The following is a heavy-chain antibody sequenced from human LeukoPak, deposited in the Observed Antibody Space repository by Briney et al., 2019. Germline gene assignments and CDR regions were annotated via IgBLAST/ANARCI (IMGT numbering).Heavy chain of an antibody. D-gene: IGHD1-1*01. CDR2: ISQDGTTT. CDR1: GFTFSSYW. V-gene: IGHV3-74*01. Sequence: PGGSLRLSCAVSGFTFSSYWMHWVRQAPGKGLVWVSVISQDGTTTSYADSVKGRFTISRDNAKNSLFLQMNSLRAEDTALYYCAPGMDVWGKGTTVTVSS. J-gene: IGHJ6*04. CDR3: APGMDV.